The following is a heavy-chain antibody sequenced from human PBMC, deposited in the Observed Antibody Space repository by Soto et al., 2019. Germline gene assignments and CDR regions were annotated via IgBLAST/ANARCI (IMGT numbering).Heavy chain of an antibody. CDR2: INPSGGST. CDR3: ARLVGATDLFDY. D-gene: IGHD1-26*01. Sequence: QVQLVQSGAEVKKPGASVKVSCKASGYTFTSYYMHWVRQAPGQGLEWMGIINPSGGSTIYAQKCQGRVTMTRDTSTSTVYMELSSMRSEDTAVYYCARLVGATDLFDYWGQGTLVTVSS. J-gene: IGHJ4*02. V-gene: IGHV1-46*01. CDR1: GYTFTSYY.